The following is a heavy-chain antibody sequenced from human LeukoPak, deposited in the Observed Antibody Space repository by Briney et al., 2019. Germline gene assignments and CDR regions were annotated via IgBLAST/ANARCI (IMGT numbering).Heavy chain of an antibody. CDR1: GGSISSNY. V-gene: IGHV4-4*07. D-gene: IGHD3-22*01. J-gene: IGHJ2*01. CDR3: ARIHRRADSSGYYYEDWYFDL. Sequence: PSETLSLTCIVSGGSISSNYWSWIRQPAGKGLEWIGRIYSSGTTTYIPSLTSRVTMSGYTSKNQLSLRLTSVTAADTAVYYCARIHRRADSSGYYYEDWYFDLWGRGTLVTASS. CDR2: IYSSGTT.